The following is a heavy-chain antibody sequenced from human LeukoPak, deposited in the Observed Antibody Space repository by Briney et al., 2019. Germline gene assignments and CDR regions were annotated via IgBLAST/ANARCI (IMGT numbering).Heavy chain of an antibody. D-gene: IGHD3-10*01. Sequence: PGGSLRLSCAASGFTFSSYSMNWVRQAPGKGLEWVSYISSSSSTIYYADSVKGRFTIPRDNAKNSLYLQMNSLRAEDTAVYYCARDHKALVRGVLYYFDYWGQGTLVTVSS. CDR1: GFTFSSYS. CDR3: ARDHKALVRGVLYYFDY. CDR2: ISSSSSTI. J-gene: IGHJ4*02. V-gene: IGHV3-48*04.